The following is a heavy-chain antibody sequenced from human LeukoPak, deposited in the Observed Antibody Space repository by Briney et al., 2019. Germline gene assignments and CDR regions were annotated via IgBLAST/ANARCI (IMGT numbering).Heavy chain of an antibody. CDR2: ISSSSSYI. D-gene: IGHD3-10*01. V-gene: IGHV3-21*01. Sequence: GGSLRLSCAASGFTFSSYGMHWVRQAPGKGLEWVSSISSSSSYIYYADSVKGRFTISRDNAKNSLYLQMNSLRAEDTAVYYCARDLPVLWFGETIGPFDYWGQGTLVTVSS. J-gene: IGHJ4*02. CDR3: ARDLPVLWFGETIGPFDY. CDR1: GFTFSSYG.